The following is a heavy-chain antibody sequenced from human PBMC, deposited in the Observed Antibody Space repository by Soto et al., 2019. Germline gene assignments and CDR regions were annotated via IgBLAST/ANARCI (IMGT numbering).Heavy chain of an antibody. CDR1: GGSISSYY. D-gene: IGHD4-17*01. CDR2: IYTSGST. V-gene: IGHV4-4*07. Sequence: KPSETLSLTCTVSGGSISSYYWSWIRQPAGKGLEWIGRIYTSGSTNYNPSLKSRVTMSVDTSKNQFSLKLSSVTAADTAVYYCARDLSDYGDYAFDYWGQGTLVTVSS. CDR3: ARDLSDYGDYAFDY. J-gene: IGHJ4*02.